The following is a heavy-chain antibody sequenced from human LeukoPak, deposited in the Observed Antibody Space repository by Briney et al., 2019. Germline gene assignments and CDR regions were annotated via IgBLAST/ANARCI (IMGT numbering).Heavy chain of an antibody. D-gene: IGHD2-21*01. CDR3: AREFPGGYFDY. J-gene: IGHJ4*02. V-gene: IGHV1-46*01. CDR1: GYTFTSYY. CDR2: INPSGGGT. Sequence: ASVKVSCKASGYTFTSYYLHWVRQAPGQGLEWMGVINPSGGGTNYAQKFQGRVTMTRDTSTSTVYMELSSLRSEDTTVYYCAREFPGGYFDYWGQGTLVTVSS.